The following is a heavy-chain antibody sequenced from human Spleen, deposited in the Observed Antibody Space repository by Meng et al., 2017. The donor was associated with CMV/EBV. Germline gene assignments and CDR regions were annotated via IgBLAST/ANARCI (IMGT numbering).Heavy chain of an antibody. CDR2: INPNSGGT. V-gene: IGHV1-2*02. D-gene: IGHD3-3*01. J-gene: IGHJ5*02. Sequence: ASVKVSCKASGYSFTAYFIHWLRQTPGQGLEWMGWINPNSGGTNYAQKFQGRVTMTRDTSTSSVFMELRSLRPDDTALYYCARDGILRFLEWAAPGGWFDPWGQGTLVTVSS. CDR3: ARDGILRFLEWAAPGGWFDP. CDR1: GYSFTAYF.